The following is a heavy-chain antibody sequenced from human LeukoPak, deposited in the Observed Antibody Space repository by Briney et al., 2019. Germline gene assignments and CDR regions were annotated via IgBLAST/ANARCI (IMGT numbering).Heavy chain of an antibody. CDR1: GFTFSDYW. Sequence: TGGSLRLSCQASGFTFSDYWIHWVRRAPGKGLVWVSRITHGGDSAEYAGSVEGRFTTSRDNAKNTVYLQSNSLRAEDTAVYYCARDSGVSTPLDHWGQGALVTVSS. V-gene: IGHV3-74*03. J-gene: IGHJ4*02. D-gene: IGHD2/OR15-2a*01. CDR3: ARDSGVSTPLDH. CDR2: ITHGGDSA.